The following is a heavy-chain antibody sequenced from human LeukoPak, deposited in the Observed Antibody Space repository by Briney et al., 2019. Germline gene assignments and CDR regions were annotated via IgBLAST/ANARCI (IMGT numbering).Heavy chain of an antibody. CDR3: ARNRGATGYYWLDY. CDR2: ISYDGTNE. D-gene: IGHD3-22*01. Sequence: GGSLRLSCVAAGFTFSNYAMHWVRQAPGKGLEWVAVISYDGTNEHYADSVKGRFTISRDNSKNTLYLQMNSLRVEDAAFYHCARNRGATGYYWLDYWGQGTLVSVSS. J-gene: IGHJ4*02. V-gene: IGHV3-30-3*01. CDR1: GFTFSNYA.